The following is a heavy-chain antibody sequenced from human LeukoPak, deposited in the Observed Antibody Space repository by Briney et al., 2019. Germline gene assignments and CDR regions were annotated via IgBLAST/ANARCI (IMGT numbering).Heavy chain of an antibody. CDR3: ASLATATRSDGY. J-gene: IGHJ4*02. D-gene: IGHD2-21*02. Sequence: ASVKVSCKASGYTFTSYGISWVRQAPGQGLEWMGWISAYNGNTNYAQKLQGRVTMTTDTSTSTAYMELRSLRSEDTAVYYCASLATATRSDGYWGQGTLVTVSS. CDR2: ISAYNGNT. CDR1: GYTFTSYG. V-gene: IGHV1-18*01.